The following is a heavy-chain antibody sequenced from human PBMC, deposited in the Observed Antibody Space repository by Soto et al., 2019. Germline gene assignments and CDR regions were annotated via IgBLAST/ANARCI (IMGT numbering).Heavy chain of an antibody. J-gene: IGHJ4*02. V-gene: IGHV1-69*08. CDR1: GGTFSSYT. CDR3: AREDYDISGYPLYYFDY. Sequence: QDQLVQSGAEVKKPGSSVKVSCKASGGTFSSYTISWVRQAPGQGLEWMGRIIPILGIANYAQKFQGRVTITADKSTSTAYMELSSLRSENTAVYYCAREDYDISGYPLYYFDYWGQGTLVTGSS. D-gene: IGHD3-22*01. CDR2: IIPILGIA.